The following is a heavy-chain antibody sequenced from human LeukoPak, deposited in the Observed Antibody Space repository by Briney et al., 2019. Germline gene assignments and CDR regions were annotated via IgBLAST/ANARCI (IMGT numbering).Heavy chain of an antibody. CDR2: ISYDGSNK. Sequence: VGSLRLSCAASGFTFSSYGMHWVRQAPGKGLEWVAVISYDGSNKYYADSVKGRFTISRDDSKNTLYLQMNSLRAEDTAVYYCARDGGYYGSGSYYNPSYWGQGTLVTVSS. V-gene: IGHV3-30*19. CDR3: ARDGGYYGSGSYYNPSY. J-gene: IGHJ4*02. D-gene: IGHD3-10*01. CDR1: GFTFSSYG.